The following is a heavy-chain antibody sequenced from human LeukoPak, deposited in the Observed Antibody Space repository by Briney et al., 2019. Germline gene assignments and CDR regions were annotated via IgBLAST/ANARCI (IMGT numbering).Heavy chain of an antibody. Sequence: ASVKVSCKASGYTFTGYYIHWVRQAPGQGLEWMGWINPNIGGTSFAQKFHGRVTMTRDTSITTAYMELTRLRSDDTAVYYCARGGEYYDFRSGYYTWFDPWGQGILVIVSS. V-gene: IGHV1-2*02. CDR3: ARGGEYYDFRSGYYTWFDP. CDR2: INPNIGGT. CDR1: GYTFTGYY. D-gene: IGHD3-3*01. J-gene: IGHJ5*02.